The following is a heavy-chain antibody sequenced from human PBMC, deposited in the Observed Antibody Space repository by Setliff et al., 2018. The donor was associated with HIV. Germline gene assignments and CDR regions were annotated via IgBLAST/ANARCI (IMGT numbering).Heavy chain of an antibody. D-gene: IGHD2-15*01. CDR2: IYSSGST. CDR1: GGFISSYY. Sequence: SETLSLTCTVSGGFISSYYWSWIRQPAGKGLEWIGRIYSSGSTNYSPSLNSRVTMSVDTSKNQFSLRLSSVTAADTAVYYCARVGLYCSGGSCYSSAFDIWGQGTMVTVSS. J-gene: IGHJ3*02. V-gene: IGHV4-4*07. CDR3: ARVGLYCSGGSCYSSAFDI.